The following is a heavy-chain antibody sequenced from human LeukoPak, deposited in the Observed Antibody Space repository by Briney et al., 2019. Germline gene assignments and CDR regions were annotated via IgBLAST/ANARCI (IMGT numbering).Heavy chain of an antibody. D-gene: IGHD3-10*01. CDR3: ARIMPNYYGSGSYPYDY. CDR1: GFTFSSYW. CDR2: IKGDGSST. J-gene: IGHJ4*02. Sequence: PGGSLRLSCAASGFTFSSYWMHWVRQAPGKGLVWVSRIKGDGSSTSYADSVKGRFTISRDNAKNSLYLQMNSLRAEDTAVYYCARIMPNYYGSGSYPYDYWGQGTLVTVSS. V-gene: IGHV3-74*01.